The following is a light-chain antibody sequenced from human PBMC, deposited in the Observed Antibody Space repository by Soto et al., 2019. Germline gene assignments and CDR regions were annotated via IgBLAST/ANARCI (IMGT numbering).Light chain of an antibody. CDR3: QQYGTSPVT. Sequence: EIELTQSPGTLSLSPGERVTLSCRASQTVSSNFLAWYQQKPGQAPRLLIYGASSRATGIPDRFSGSGSGTDFTLTISRLEPEDFAVYYCQQYGTSPVTFGQGTKVEIK. CDR2: GAS. CDR1: QTVSSNF. J-gene: IGKJ1*01. V-gene: IGKV3-20*01.